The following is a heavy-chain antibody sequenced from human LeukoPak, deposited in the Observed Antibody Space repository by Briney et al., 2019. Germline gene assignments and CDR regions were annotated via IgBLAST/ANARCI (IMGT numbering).Heavy chain of an antibody. J-gene: IGHJ3*02. V-gene: IGHV3-66*01. D-gene: IGHD3-16*01. CDR3: ARGLRQHAFDI. Sequence: PGGSLRLSCAASGFTVSSNYMSWVRQAPGKGLEWVSVVYSGGSTYYADSVKGRFTISRDNSKNTLYLQMNSLRAEDTAVYYCARGLRQHAFDIWGQGTMVTVSS. CDR1: GFTVSSNY. CDR2: VYSGGST.